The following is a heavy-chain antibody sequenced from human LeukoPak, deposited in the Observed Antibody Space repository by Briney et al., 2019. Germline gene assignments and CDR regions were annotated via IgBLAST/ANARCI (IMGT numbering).Heavy chain of an antibody. CDR1: GFTFSDYY. Sequence: GGSLRLSCATSGFTFSDYYMSWIRQAPGKGLEWVSYISSSSTYTKYADSVKGRFTIFRDNAKNSLFLQMNSLRAEDTAVYYCARAFIGSGWYYFDYWGRGTLVTVSS. D-gene: IGHD6-19*01. CDR3: ARAFIGSGWYYFDY. CDR2: ISSSSTYT. J-gene: IGHJ4*02. V-gene: IGHV3-11*06.